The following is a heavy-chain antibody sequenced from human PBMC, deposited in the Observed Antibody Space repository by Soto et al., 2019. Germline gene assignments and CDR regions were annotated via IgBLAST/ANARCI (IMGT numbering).Heavy chain of an antibody. J-gene: IGHJ4*02. CDR2: ITPFSGDV. V-gene: IGHV1-45*02. D-gene: IGHD1-26*01. CDR1: GNTFTYRY. Sequence: QMQLVQSGAEVKKTGSSVTVSCKALGNTFTYRYLHWVRQAPGQALEWMGWITPFSGDVHHAQKFQERVTITRDRSINTACMQMSSLRSEDTAMYFCAGGGAGSGPFTWELPDHWGQGTLVTVSS. CDR3: AGGGAGSGPFTWELPDH.